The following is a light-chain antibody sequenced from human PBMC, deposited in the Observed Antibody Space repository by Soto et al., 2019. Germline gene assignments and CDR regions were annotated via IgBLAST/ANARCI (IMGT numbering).Light chain of an antibody. CDR3: AVWDDSLNGVV. CDR2: SNS. Sequence: QLVLTQPPSASGTPGQRVSISCSGSSSNIGSNTVNWYQHLPGAAPKLLIYSNSERPSEVPDRVSGSKSGTSASLAINGLQSDDEADYYCAVWDDSLNGVVFGGGTKVTVL. V-gene: IGLV1-44*01. CDR1: SSNIGSNT. J-gene: IGLJ2*01.